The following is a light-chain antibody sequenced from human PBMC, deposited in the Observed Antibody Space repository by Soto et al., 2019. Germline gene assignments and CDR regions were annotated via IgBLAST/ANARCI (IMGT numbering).Light chain of an antibody. V-gene: IGKV3-20*01. J-gene: IGKJ1*01. Sequence: ESVLARSPGTLSLSPGERATRSCGASQGVSDNQLAWYQQKPAQAPRLLIYGTSTRATGIPARFSGSGSGTEFTLTISSLQSEDFAVYYCQQYGSSPPTFGQGTKV. CDR1: QGVSDNQ. CDR3: QQYGSSPPT. CDR2: GTS.